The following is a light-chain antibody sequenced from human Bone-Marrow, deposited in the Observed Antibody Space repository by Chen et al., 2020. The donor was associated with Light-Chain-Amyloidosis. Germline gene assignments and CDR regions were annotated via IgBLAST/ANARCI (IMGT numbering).Light chain of an antibody. CDR2: GSS. CDR1: QTISSNY. Sequence: EIVLTQSPGTLSLSPGEGANLSCRASQTISSNYLTWYQQKFGQAPRLLIYGSSSRATGIPDRFTGSGSGTDFTLTVSRLEPEDLEMYYCQQYGTSPLTFGGGAKVEI. J-gene: IGKJ4*01. V-gene: IGKV3-20*01. CDR3: QQYGTSPLT.